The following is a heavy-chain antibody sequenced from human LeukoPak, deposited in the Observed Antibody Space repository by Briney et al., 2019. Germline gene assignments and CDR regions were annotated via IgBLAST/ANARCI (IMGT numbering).Heavy chain of an antibody. CDR1: GFTFGDYA. J-gene: IGHJ5*02. Sequence: GRSLRLSCTASGFTFGDYAMSWVRQAPGKGLEWVGFIRSKAYGGTTEYAAPVKGRFTISRDDSKSIAYLQMNSLKTEDTAVYYCTREGDCSSTSCYRAVNWFDPWGQGTLVTVSS. CDR2: IRSKAYGGTT. D-gene: IGHD2-2*01. CDR3: TREGDCSSTSCYRAVNWFDP. V-gene: IGHV3-49*04.